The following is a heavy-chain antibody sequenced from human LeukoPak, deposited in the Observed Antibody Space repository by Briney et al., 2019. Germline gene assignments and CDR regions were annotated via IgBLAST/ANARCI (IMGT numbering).Heavy chain of an antibody. V-gene: IGHV4-30-2*01. CDR1: GASISSGGFY. D-gene: IGHD1-14*01. Sequence: PSQTLSLTCTVSGASISSGGFYWSWIRQPPGRGLEWVGYIYDNGNTYYNPSLKSRLTISVDRSKNQFSLNLDSVTAADTAVYYCARIGSTDPFDYWGQGTLVTVSS. CDR2: IYDNGNT. CDR3: ARIGSTDPFDY. J-gene: IGHJ4*02.